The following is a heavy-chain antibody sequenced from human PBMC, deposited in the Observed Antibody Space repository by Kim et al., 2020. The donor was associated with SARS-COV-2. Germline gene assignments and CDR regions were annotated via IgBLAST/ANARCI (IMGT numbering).Heavy chain of an antibody. J-gene: IGHJ3*02. D-gene: IGHD5-12*01. CDR3: ARVLRGYSGYDVDAFDI. CDR1: GGSFSDYY. Sequence: SETLSLTCGVYGGSFSDYYCSWFRQPPGKGLEWIGEINHNRDTHYDPSLKSRVTLSVDTSKNQFSLRLSSVTAADTAVYYCARVLRGYSGYDVDAFDIWDQGRMVTVSS. V-gene: IGHV4-34*01. CDR2: INHNRDT.